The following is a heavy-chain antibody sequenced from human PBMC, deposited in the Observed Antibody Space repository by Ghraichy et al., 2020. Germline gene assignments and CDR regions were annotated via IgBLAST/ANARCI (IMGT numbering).Heavy chain of an antibody. Sequence: GGSLRLSCAASGLTFSSYSMNWVRQAPGKGLEWVSYISSSSNTIYYADSVKGRFTISRDNAKNSLYLQMNSLRDEDTAVYYCTRDRLEEWQLLRYAFDNWGQGTMVTVSS. J-gene: IGHJ3*02. CDR2: ISSSSNTI. V-gene: IGHV3-48*02. CDR3: TRDRLEEWQLLRYAFDN. D-gene: IGHD1-26*01. CDR1: GLTFSSYS.